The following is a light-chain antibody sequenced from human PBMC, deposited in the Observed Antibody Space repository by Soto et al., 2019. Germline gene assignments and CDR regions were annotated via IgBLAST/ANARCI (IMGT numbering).Light chain of an antibody. CDR1: QSVLYNANNKNY. CDR2: WAS. CDR3: QQCYSTPAT. Sequence: DIVMTQSPDSLAVSLGERATLNCKSSQSVLYNANNKNYLAWYQKKPGQPPKLLIYWASTRESGVPDRFSGSGSGTEFTLTISSLQAEDVAVYYCQQCYSTPATFGPGTKVDIK. J-gene: IGKJ3*01. V-gene: IGKV4-1*01.